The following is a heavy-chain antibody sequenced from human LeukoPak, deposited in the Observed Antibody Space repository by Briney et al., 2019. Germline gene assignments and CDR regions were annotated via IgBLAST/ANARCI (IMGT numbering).Heavy chain of an antibody. CDR3: ARLSNYGILTGNSWFDS. CDR1: GDSITSYY. D-gene: IGHD3-9*01. CDR2: IYYSGST. J-gene: IGHJ5*01. V-gene: IGHV4-59*08. Sequence: SETLSLTCTVSGDSITSYYWTWIRQPPGKALEWIGYIYYSGSTNYSPSLKSRVTISLDKSKTQFFLKLSSVAAADTAAYYCARLSNYGILTGNSWFDSWGQGTLVTVSS.